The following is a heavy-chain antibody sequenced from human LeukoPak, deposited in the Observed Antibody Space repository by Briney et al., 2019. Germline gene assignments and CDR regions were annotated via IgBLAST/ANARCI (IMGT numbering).Heavy chain of an antibody. V-gene: IGHV1-69*05. CDR1: XXXXSSYA. J-gene: IGHJ3*02. D-gene: IGHD3-22*01. CDR2: IIPIFGTA. Sequence: CKAXXXXXSSYAIXXVRQAPGQGLEWXXRIIPIFGTANYAQKFQRRVTITTDESTSTAYMELSSLRSEDTAVYYCARPLRSGYYYNAFDIWGQGTMVTVSS. CDR3: ARPLRSGYYYNAFDI.